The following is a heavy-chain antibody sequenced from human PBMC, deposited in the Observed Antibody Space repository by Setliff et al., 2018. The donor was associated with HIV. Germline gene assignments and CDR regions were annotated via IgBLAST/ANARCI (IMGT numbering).Heavy chain of an antibody. CDR3: TRDHTPPPNYDFWSGQLDLRNIFYYMDV. CDR1: GFIFISYG. J-gene: IGHJ6*03. Sequence: GASVKVSCKASGFIFISYGFSWVRQAPGQGLEWMGCINCNAGNPTYAHGFTGRFVFSVDTPVSTAYLRIFNLKAENTAVYYCTRDHTPPPNYDFWSGQLDLRNIFYYMDVWGTGSPVTV. CDR2: INCNAGNP. V-gene: IGHV7-4-1*01. D-gene: IGHD3-3*01.